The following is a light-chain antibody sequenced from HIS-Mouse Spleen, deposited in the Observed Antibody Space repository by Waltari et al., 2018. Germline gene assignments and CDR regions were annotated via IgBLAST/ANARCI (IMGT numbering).Light chain of an antibody. V-gene: IGLV2-14*03. J-gene: IGLJ3*02. CDR3: SSYTSSSTWV. Sequence: QSALTQPASVSGSPGQSITISFPGTSSAVGGYNYVSWYQQHPGKAPKLMIYDVSNRPSGVSNRFSGSKSGNTASLTISGLQAEDEADYYCSSYTSSSTWVFGGGTKLTVL. CDR2: DVS. CDR1: SSAVGGYNY.